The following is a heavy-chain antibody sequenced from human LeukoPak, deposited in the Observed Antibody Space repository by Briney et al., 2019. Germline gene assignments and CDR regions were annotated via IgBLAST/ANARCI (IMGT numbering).Heavy chain of an antibody. D-gene: IGHD6-19*01. Sequence: ASVKASCKASGYTFSNYDINWVRLAAGQGLEWMGWMNPKSGNTGYEQKFQGRVTMTRDTSTSTAYMELSSLRSEDTAVYYCTTEPPSGWYGDFEYWGQGTLVTVSS. V-gene: IGHV1-8*01. J-gene: IGHJ4*02. CDR1: GYTFSNYD. CDR3: TTEPPSGWYGDFEY. CDR2: MNPKSGNT.